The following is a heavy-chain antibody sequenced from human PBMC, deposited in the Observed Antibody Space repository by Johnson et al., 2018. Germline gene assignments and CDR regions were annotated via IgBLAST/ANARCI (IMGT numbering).Heavy chain of an antibody. V-gene: IGHV3-9*01. CDR3: AKDSSPAYRGGDAFDI. D-gene: IGHD4-11*01. Sequence: EVQLVETGGGLVQPGRSLRLSCAASGFTFDDYAMPWVRQAPGKGLVWVSGISWHSGSIGYADSVKGRFTISRYNAKNSLYLQMNSLRAHDPALDYCAKDSSPAYRGGDAFDIWGQGTMVTVSS. CDR2: ISWHSGSI. J-gene: IGHJ3*02. CDR1: GFTFDDYA.